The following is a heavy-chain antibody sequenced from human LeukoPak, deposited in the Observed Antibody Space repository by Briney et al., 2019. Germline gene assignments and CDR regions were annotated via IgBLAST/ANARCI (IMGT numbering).Heavy chain of an antibody. Sequence: ASVKVSCKASGYTFTSYGISWVRQAPGQGLEWMGWISAYNGNTNYAQKLQGRVTMTTDTSTSTAYMELRSLRSDDTAVYYCARDGFDWLFPAQGRWFDPWGQGTLVTVSS. D-gene: IGHD3-9*01. V-gene: IGHV1-18*01. CDR3: ARDGFDWLFPAQGRWFDP. CDR2: ISAYNGNT. CDR1: GYTFTSYG. J-gene: IGHJ5*02.